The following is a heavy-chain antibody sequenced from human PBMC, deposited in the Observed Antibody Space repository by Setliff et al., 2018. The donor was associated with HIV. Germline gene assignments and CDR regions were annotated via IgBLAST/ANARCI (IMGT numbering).Heavy chain of an antibody. CDR1: GGTFSSYA. D-gene: IGHD2-21*02. J-gene: IGHJ3*02. V-gene: IGHV1-69*13. CDR2: IIPIFGTA. CDR3: ARDTPHIVVVTAPEPGDDAFDI. Sequence: SVKVSCKASGGTFSSYAISWVRQAPGQGLEWMGGIIPIFGTANYAQKFQGRVTITADESTSTAYMELSSLRSEDTAVYCCARDTPHIVVVTAPEPGDDAFDIWGQGTMVTVSS.